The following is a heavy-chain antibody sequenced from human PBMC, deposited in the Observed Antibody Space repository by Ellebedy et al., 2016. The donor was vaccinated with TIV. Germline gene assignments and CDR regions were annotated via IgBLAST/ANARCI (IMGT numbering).Heavy chain of an antibody. J-gene: IGHJ6*02. V-gene: IGHV3-48*04. CDR1: GFTFSLYS. Sequence: GESLKISCAASGFTFSLYSMNWVRHAPGKGLEWISYISSGSSSIYYADSVKGRFTITRDNDKNLLYLQMSSLRVEDTAVYSCARHFRQWLAKENALDVWGQGTTFTASS. CDR3: ARHFRQWLAKENALDV. CDR2: ISSGSSSI. D-gene: IGHD6-19*01.